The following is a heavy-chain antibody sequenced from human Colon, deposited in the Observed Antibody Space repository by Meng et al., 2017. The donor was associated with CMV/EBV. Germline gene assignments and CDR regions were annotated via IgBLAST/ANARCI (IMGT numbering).Heavy chain of an antibody. Sequence: GESLKISCAASGFIFTSYTMNWVRQAPGKGLEWVSSVSTSGRDIYYADSVKGRFTISRDNAKNMLYLQMNSLRAEDTAVYFCAPITVVRGVLSMDVWGQGTTVTVSS. D-gene: IGHD3-10*01. V-gene: IGHV3-21*06. CDR1: GFIFTSYT. J-gene: IGHJ6*02. CDR3: APITVVRGVLSMDV. CDR2: VSTSGRDI.